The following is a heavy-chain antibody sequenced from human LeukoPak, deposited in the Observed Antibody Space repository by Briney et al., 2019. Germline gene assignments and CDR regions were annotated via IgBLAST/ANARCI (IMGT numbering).Heavy chain of an antibody. J-gene: IGHJ4*02. CDR3: ASGGYNWNYGIKY. D-gene: IGHD1-7*01. V-gene: IGHV3-30*04. CDR1: GFTFSSYA. Sequence: GGSLRLSCAASGFTFSSYAMHWVRQAPGKGLEWVAVISYDGSNKYYADSVKGRFTISRDNSKNTLYLQMNSLRAEDTAVYYCASGGYNWNYGIKYWGQGTLVTVSS. CDR2: ISYDGSNK.